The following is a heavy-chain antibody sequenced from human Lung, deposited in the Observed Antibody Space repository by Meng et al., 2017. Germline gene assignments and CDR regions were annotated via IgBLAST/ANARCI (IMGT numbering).Heavy chain of an antibody. D-gene: IGHD4-11*01. J-gene: IGHJ4*02. Sequence: QRPLQRWRAXXSNPASPPXXTCLVSGGXXXDNYWSWSRQPPGKGLEWIGEINHSGSTNYNPSLESRATISVDTSQNNLSLKLSSVTAADSAVYYCARGPTTMAHDFDYWGQGALXTVSS. CDR1: GGXXXDNY. CDR3: ARGPTTMAHDFDY. V-gene: IGHV4-34*01. CDR2: INHSGST.